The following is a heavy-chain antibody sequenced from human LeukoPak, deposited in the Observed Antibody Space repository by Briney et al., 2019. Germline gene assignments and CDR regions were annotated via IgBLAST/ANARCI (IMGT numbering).Heavy chain of an antibody. J-gene: IGHJ4*02. Sequence: GRSLRLSCAASGFTFSSYGMHWVRQAPGKGLEWVSHIRSNGDDIRYADFVEGRFTISRDDAKNSLFLQMNSLRAEDTAVYYCARDKDWAFDSWGQGTLVTVSS. CDR2: IRSNGDDI. CDR1: GFTFSSYG. V-gene: IGHV3-21*05. CDR3: ARDKDWAFDS. D-gene: IGHD3/OR15-3a*01.